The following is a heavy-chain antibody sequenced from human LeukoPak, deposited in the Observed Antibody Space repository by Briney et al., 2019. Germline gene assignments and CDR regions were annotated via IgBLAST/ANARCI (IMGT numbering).Heavy chain of an antibody. CDR1: GSSFDDYA. CDR2: ISGDAGST. J-gene: IGHJ3*01. Sequence: PGGSLRLSCAAYGSSFDDYAMHWVRQAPGKGLEWVSLISGDAGSTYYADSVRGRFSISRDNSKNSLFLQMNSLRTEDTAFYFCAKVIGYCSSTSCSLFDDAFDVWGQGTMVTVSS. CDR3: AKVIGYCSSTSCSLFDDAFDV. D-gene: IGHD2-2*03. V-gene: IGHV3-43*02.